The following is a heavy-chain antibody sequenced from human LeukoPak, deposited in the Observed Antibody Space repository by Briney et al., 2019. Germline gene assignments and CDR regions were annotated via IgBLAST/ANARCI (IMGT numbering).Heavy chain of an antibody. CDR1: EFTFSTYA. Sequence: PSGGSLRLSCAAPEFTFSTYAMNWVRQAPGKGLEWVSVISASGSSTYYADSVKGRFTISRDNSKNTLYLQMNSLRVEDTAVYYCAKRSGSSGPYDCWGQGTLVTVSS. CDR2: ISASGSST. CDR3: AKRSGSSGPYDC. V-gene: IGHV3-23*01. D-gene: IGHD3-22*01. J-gene: IGHJ4*02.